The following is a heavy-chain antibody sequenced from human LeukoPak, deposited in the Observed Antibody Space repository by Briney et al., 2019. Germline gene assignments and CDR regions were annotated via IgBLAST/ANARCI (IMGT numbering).Heavy chain of an antibody. Sequence: ASVKVSCKASGYTFTGYYMHWVRQAPGQGLEWMGWINPNSGGTNYAQKFQGRVTMTRDTSISTAYMELSRLRSDDTAVYYCARGMIPAAIRADYWGQGTLVTVSS. CDR3: ARGMIPAAIRADY. D-gene: IGHD2-2*02. V-gene: IGHV1-2*02. CDR1: GYTFTGYY. J-gene: IGHJ4*02. CDR2: INPNSGGT.